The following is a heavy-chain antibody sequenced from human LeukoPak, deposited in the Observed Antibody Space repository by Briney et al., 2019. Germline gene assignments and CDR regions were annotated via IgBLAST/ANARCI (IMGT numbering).Heavy chain of an antibody. D-gene: IGHD1-26*01. J-gene: IGHJ3*02. CDR2: ISSGGSTV. V-gene: IGHV3-48*03. CDR1: GFTFSRYW. CDR3: ARVIIVGATGI. Sequence: GGSLRLSCAASGFTFSRYWMHWVRQAPGKGLEWVSYISSGGSTVHYADSVKGRFTISRDNAKNSLYLQMNSLRAEDTAVYYCARVIIVGATGIWGQGTMVTVSS.